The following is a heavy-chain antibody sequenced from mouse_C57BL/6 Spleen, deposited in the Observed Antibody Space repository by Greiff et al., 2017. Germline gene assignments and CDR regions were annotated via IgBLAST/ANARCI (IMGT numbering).Heavy chain of an antibody. V-gene: IGHV1-69*01. Sequence: VQLQQPGAELVMPGASVKLSCKASGYTFTSYWMHWVKQRPGQGLEWIGEIAPSDSYTNYNQKFKGKSPLTVDKSSSTAYMQLSSLTSEDSAVYYCARGSNVDYWGQGTTLTVSS. CDR1: GYTFTSYW. CDR2: IAPSDSYT. CDR3: ARGSNVDY. J-gene: IGHJ2*01. D-gene: IGHD2-5*01.